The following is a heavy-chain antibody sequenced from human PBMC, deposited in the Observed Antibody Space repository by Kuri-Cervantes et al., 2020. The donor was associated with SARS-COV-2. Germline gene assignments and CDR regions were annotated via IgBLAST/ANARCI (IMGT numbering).Heavy chain of an antibody. Sequence: GESLKISCAASGFTSSSYWMSWVRQAPGKGLEWVANIKQDGSEKYYVDSVKGRFTISRDNAKNSLYLQMNSLRAEDTAVYYCARCIVEASSYFDVWGQGVLVTVSS. D-gene: IGHD1-26*01. CDR2: IKQDGSEK. V-gene: IGHV3-7*01. CDR3: ARCIVEASSYFDV. CDR1: GFTSSSYW. J-gene: IGHJ4*02.